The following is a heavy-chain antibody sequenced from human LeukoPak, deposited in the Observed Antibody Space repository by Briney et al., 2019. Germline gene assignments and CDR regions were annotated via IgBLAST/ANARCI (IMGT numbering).Heavy chain of an antibody. J-gene: IGHJ4*02. CDR1: GGSFSGYY. D-gene: IGHD2-8*01. V-gene: IGHV4-34*01. CDR2: INHSGST. Sequence: SETLSLTCAVYGGSFSGYYWSWIRQPPGKGLEWIGEINHSGSTNYNPSLESRVTISVDTSKNQFSLKLSSVTAADTAVYYCARDSPKYCTNGVCRPIDYWGEGTLVTVSS. CDR3: ARDSPKYCTNGVCRPIDY.